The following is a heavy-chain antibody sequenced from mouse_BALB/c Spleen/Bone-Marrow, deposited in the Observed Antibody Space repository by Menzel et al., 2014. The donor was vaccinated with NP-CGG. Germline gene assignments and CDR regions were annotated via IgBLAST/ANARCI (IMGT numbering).Heavy chain of an antibody. V-gene: IGHV5-4*02. CDR3: ARDGDYRYAWFAY. CDR2: ISDGGTYT. Sequence: EVKLVESGGGLVKPGGSLKLSCAASGFTFSDYYMYWVRQTPEKRLEWVATISDGGTYTYCPDSVKGRFTISRDNAKNNLYLQMSSLKSEDTAMYYCARDGDYRYAWFAYWGQGTLVTVSA. CDR1: GFTFSDYY. J-gene: IGHJ3*01. D-gene: IGHD2-14*01.